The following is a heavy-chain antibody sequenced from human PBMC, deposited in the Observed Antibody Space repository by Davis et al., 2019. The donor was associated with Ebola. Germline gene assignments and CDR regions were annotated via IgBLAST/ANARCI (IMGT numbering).Heavy chain of an antibody. Sequence: GESLKISCAASGFTFNNFWMNWIRQAPGKGLEWVANIKQDGSVKYYVDSVKGRFTISRDNAEHSVDLQMNSLRAEDTAVYYCATDRNWDFDYWGQGTLVTVSS. CDR2: IKQDGSVK. V-gene: IGHV3-7*01. D-gene: IGHD7-27*01. J-gene: IGHJ4*02. CDR1: GFTFNNFW. CDR3: ATDRNWDFDY.